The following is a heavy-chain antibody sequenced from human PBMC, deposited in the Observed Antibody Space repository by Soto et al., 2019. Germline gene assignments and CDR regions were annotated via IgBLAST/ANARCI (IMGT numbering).Heavy chain of an antibody. CDR2: IHYSGRT. CDR1: NGSISGFY. D-gene: IGHD1-26*01. V-gene: IGHV4-59*12. J-gene: IGHJ4*02. CDR3: VRVGVGIGNHFDS. Sequence: SETLSLTCSVSNGSISGFYWTCIRQPPGKILEWIVYIHYSGRTDYNPSLTSRATMSVDTSKNQFSLNLKSITAADTAVYYCVRVGVGIGNHFDSWGRGTLVTVSS.